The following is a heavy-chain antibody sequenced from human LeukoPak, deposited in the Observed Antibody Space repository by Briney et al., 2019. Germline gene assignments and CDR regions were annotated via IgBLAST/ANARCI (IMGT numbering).Heavy chain of an antibody. D-gene: IGHD2-21*02. Sequence: SVKVSCNASRGTFSSYAISWVRQAPGQGLEWMGGIIPIFGTANYAQKFQGRVTITTDESTSTAYMELSSLRSEDTAVYYCAGRSVVVTAIRYYFDYWGQGTLVTVSS. V-gene: IGHV1-69*05. J-gene: IGHJ4*02. CDR3: AGRSVVVTAIRYYFDY. CDR1: RGTFSSYA. CDR2: IIPIFGTA.